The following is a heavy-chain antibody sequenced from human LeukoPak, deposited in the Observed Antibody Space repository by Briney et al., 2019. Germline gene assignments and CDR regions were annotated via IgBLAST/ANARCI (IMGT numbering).Heavy chain of an antibody. D-gene: IGHD3-16*01. V-gene: IGHV1-69*06. Sequence: GASVKVSCKASGGTFSSYAISWVRQAPGQGLEWMGGIIPIFGTANYAQKFQGRVTITADKSTSTAYMELSSLRSEDTAVYYCARDAPNYDYVWGSYSNWGQGTLVTVSS. CDR1: GGTFSSYA. CDR2: IIPIFGTA. J-gene: IGHJ4*02. CDR3: ARDAPNYDYVWGSYSN.